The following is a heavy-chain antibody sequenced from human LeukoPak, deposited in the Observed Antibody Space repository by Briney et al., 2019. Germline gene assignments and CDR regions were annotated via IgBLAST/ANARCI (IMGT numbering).Heavy chain of an antibody. V-gene: IGHV4-34*01. D-gene: IGHD2-8*01. CDR2: INHSGST. CDR1: GGSFSGYY. J-gene: IGHJ4*02. CDR3: ARGHGRRYCTNGVCLPFDY. Sequence: SETLSLTCAVYGGSFSGYYWSWIRQPPGKGLEWIGEINHSGSTNYNPSLKSRVTISVDTSKNQFSLELSSVTAADTAVYYCARGHGRRYCTNGVCLPFDYWGQGTLVTVSS.